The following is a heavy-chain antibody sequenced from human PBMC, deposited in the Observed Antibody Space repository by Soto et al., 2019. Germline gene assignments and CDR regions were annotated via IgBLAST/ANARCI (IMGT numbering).Heavy chain of an antibody. CDR1: GYSISSGYY. CDR3: ARGGYSYGRYYYYYYGMDV. V-gene: IGHV4-38-2*01. D-gene: IGHD5-18*01. J-gene: IGHJ6*02. CDR2: IYHSGST. Sequence: SETLSLTCAVSGYSISSGYYWGWIRQPPGKGLEWIGSIYHSGSTYYNPSLKSRVTISVDTSKNQFSLKLSSVTAADTAVYYCARGGYSYGRYYYYYYGMDVWGQGTTVTVSS.